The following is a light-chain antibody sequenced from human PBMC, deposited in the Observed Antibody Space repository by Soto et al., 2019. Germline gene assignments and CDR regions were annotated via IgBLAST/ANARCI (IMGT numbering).Light chain of an antibody. CDR3: STYAGSNNFV. J-gene: IGLJ1*01. V-gene: IGLV2-8*01. CDR2: EVT. CDR1: SSDVGYYDY. Sequence: QSVLAQPPSASAFPGQSVTISCTGTSSDVGYYDYVSWYQQHPGKVPKLVIYEVTKRPSGVPDRVSASKSGNTASLTVSGLRAEDEADYYCSTYAGSNNFVFGSGTKVTVL.